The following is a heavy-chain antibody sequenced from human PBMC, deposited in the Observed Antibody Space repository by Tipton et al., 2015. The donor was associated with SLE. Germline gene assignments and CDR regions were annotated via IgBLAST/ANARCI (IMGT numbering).Heavy chain of an antibody. CDR1: GGSISSSSYY. J-gene: IGHJ4*02. V-gene: IGHV4-39*07. CDR2: IYYSGST. Sequence: TLSLTCTVSGGSISSSSYYWAWICQPPGKGLEWIGSIYYSGSTYYNPSLKSRVTISVDTSKNQFSLKLSSVTAADTAVYYCAGMSYPRDGYFDYWGQGTLVIVSS. CDR3: AGMSYPRDGYFDY. D-gene: IGHD5-24*01.